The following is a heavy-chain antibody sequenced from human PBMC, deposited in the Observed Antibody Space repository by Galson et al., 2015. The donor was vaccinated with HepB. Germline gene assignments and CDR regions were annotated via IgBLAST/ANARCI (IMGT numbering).Heavy chain of an antibody. D-gene: IGHD2-2*01. CDR2: ISSSSSTI. Sequence: SLRLSCAASGFTFSSYSVNWVRQAPGKGLEWVSYISSSSSTIYYADSVKGRFTISRDNAKNSLYLQMNSLRDEDTAVYYCARGNRVGYCSSTSCLTHYYYGMDVWGQGTTVTVSS. CDR3: ARGNRVGYCSSTSCLTHYYYGMDV. J-gene: IGHJ6*02. CDR1: GFTFSSYS. V-gene: IGHV3-48*02.